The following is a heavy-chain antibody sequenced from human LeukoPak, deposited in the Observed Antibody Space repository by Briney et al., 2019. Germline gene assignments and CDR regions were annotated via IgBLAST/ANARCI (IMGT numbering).Heavy chain of an antibody. CDR2: INPNSGGT. D-gene: IGHD6-13*01. J-gene: IGHJ5*02. V-gene: IGHV1-2*02. CDR3: ARVGLRIAAAGTGWFDP. CDR1: GYTFTGYY. Sequence: AASVKVSCKASGYTFTGYYMHWVRQAPGQGLEWMGWINPNSGGTNYAQKFQGRVTMTRDTSISTAYMELSRLRSDDTAVYYSARVGLRIAAAGTGWFDPRGQGTLVTVSS.